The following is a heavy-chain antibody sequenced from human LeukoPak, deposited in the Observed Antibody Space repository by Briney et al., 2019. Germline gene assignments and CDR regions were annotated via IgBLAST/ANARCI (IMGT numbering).Heavy chain of an antibody. D-gene: IGHD2-8*01. J-gene: IGHJ6*03. CDR3: TTDSPLSCTNGVCYYYYYMDV. CDR1: GFTFSNAW. V-gene: IGHV3-15*01. CDR2: IKSKTDGGTT. Sequence: GGSLRLSCAASGFTFSNAWMSWVRQAPGKGLEWVGRIKSKTDGGTTDYAAPVKGRFTISRDDSKNTLYLQMNSLKTEDTAVYYCTTDSPLSCTNGVCYYYYYMDVWGKGTTVTVSS.